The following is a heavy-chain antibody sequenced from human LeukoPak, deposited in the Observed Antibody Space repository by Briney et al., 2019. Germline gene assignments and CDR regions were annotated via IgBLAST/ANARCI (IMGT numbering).Heavy chain of an antibody. J-gene: IGHJ4*02. CDR1: GGTFSSYA. Sequence: ASVKVSCKASGGTFSSYAISWVRQAPGQGLEWMGGIIPIFGTANYAQKFQGRVTITADESTSTAYMELSSLRSEDTAVYYCARGPNCYDSSGFPYYFDYWGQGTLVTVSS. CDR3: ARGPNCYDSSGFPYYFDY. V-gene: IGHV1-69*13. D-gene: IGHD3-22*01. CDR2: IIPIFGTA.